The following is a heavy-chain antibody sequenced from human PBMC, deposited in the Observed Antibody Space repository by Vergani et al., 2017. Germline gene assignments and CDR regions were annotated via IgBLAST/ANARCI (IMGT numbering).Heavy chain of an antibody. CDR3: VRVPLCRRGRGNYGINHYHGLDV. CDR1: GFISSSYW. CDR2: VNQDGSEK. J-gene: IGHJ6*02. D-gene: IGHD3-16*01. Sequence: EGQLVESGGDWVQRGGSLRLSCAASGFISSSYWMSWVRQAPGKGLEWVANVNQDGSEKYYVDSVRGRFTISRDNAKNSIYLKMNSLRAEDTAVYFCVRVPLCRRGRGNYGINHYHGLDVWGQGTTVIVSS. V-gene: IGHV3-7*01.